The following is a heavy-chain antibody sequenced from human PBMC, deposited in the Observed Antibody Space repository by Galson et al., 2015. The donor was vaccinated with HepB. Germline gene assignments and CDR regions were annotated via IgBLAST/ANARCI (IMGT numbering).Heavy chain of an antibody. CDR3: VRGDRRAAAAGNGYYYAMDV. D-gene: IGHD6-13*01. J-gene: IGHJ6*02. CDR1: GDSVSSNSAS. CDR2: TYYRSKWYN. V-gene: IGHV6-1*01. Sequence: CAISGDSVSSNSASWNWIRQSPSRGLEWLGRTYYRSKWYNDYAVSVKSRLTINPDTSKNQFSLRLNSVTPEDTALYYCVRGDRRAAAAGNGYYYAMDVWGQGTTVTVSS.